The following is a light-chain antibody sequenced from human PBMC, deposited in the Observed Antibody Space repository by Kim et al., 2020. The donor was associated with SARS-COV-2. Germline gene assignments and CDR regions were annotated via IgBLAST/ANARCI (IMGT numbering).Light chain of an antibody. CDR1: SSDIGGYNY. J-gene: IGLJ1*01. Sequence: QSALTQPASVSGSPGQSITISCSGTSSDIGGYNYVSWYQQHPGKAPKLMIYEVSNRPSGVSNRFSGYKSGNTASLTISGLQAEDEADYYCSAYTSTSTLVFGTGTKFTVL. V-gene: IGLV2-14*01. CDR2: EVS. CDR3: SAYTSTSTLV.